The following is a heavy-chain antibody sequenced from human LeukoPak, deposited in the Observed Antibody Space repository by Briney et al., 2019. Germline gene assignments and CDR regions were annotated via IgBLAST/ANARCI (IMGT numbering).Heavy chain of an antibody. V-gene: IGHV4-39*07. D-gene: IGHD3-22*01. Sequence: SETLSLTCTVSGGSISSSSYYWGWIRQPPGKGLEWIGSIYYSGSTYYNPSLKSRVTISVDTSKNQFSLKLSSVTAADTAVYYCARGGGYYYDSSEPFDYWGQGTLVTVSS. J-gene: IGHJ4*02. CDR3: ARGGGYYYDSSEPFDY. CDR2: IYYSGST. CDR1: GGSISSSSYY.